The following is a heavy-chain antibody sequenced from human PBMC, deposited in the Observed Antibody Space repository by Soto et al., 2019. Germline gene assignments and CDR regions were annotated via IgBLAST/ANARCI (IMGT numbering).Heavy chain of an antibody. D-gene: IGHD2-21*01. CDR1: GFTLSDHY. J-gene: IGHJ6*02. CDR2: SRDKPQGYST. CDR3: AKSLLTGEIRSSYGMDV. V-gene: IGHV3-72*01. Sequence: EVQLVESGGGLVQPGGSLRLSCAGSGFTLSDHYIDWVRQAPGKGLEWVGRSRDKPQGYSTAYAASVKGRFTTSRDESKNSAYLQMNSLKTEDTAVYYCAKSLLTGEIRSSYGMDVWGQGTPVTVSS.